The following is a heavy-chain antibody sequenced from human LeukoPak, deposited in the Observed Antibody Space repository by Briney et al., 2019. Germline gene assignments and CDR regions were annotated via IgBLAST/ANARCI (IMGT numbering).Heavy chain of an antibody. CDR1: GYTFTSYG. Sequence: GASVKVSCKASGYTFTSYGISWVRQAPGQGLEWMGWISAYNGNTNYAQKLRGRVTMTTDTSTSTAYMELRSLRSDDTAVYYCARDRSPALGVSWFDPWGQGTLVTVSS. CDR3: ARDRSPALGVSWFDP. D-gene: IGHD3-16*01. CDR2: ISAYNGNT. V-gene: IGHV1-18*01. J-gene: IGHJ5*02.